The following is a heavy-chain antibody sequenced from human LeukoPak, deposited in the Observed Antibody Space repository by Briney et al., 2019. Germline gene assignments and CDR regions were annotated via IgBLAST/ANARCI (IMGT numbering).Heavy chain of an antibody. CDR3: ARDRIRIAAAGTGYFQH. D-gene: IGHD6-13*01. CDR2: ISHDGSNK. J-gene: IGHJ1*01. CDR1: GFTFSSYA. V-gene: IGHV3-30-3*01. Sequence: GGSLRLSCAASGFTFSSYAMHWVRQAPGKGLEWVAVISHDGSNKYYADSVKGRFTISRDNSKNTLYLQMNSLRAEDTAVYYCARDRIRIAAAGTGYFQHWGQGTLVTVSS.